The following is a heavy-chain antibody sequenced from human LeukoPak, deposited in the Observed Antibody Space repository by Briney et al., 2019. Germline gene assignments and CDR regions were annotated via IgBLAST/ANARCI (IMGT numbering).Heavy chain of an antibody. CDR2: IIPIFGTA. J-gene: IGHJ4*02. D-gene: IGHD6-19*01. Sequence: SVKVSCKASGGTFSSYAISWVRQAPGQGLEWMGGIIPIFGTANYAQKFQGRVTITADESTSTAYMELNSLRPEDTAVYYCVAAVAVAYHFDYWGQGTLVTVSS. CDR3: VAAVAVAYHFDY. V-gene: IGHV1-69*01. CDR1: GGTFSSYA.